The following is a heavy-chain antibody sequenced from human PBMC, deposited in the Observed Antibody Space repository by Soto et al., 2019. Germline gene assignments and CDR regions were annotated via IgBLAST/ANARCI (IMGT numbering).Heavy chain of an antibody. V-gene: IGHV3-23*01. Sequence: GGSLRLSCAASGFTFSSYAMSWVRQAPGKGLEWVSSISSSGGNTYYADSVKGRFTISRDNSKNTLYLKMNSLRAEDTAVYYCASYYYDSSGYSQFFLYWGQGILVTGS. D-gene: IGHD3-22*01. J-gene: IGHJ4*02. CDR2: ISSSGGNT. CDR1: GFTFSSYA. CDR3: ASYYYDSSGYSQFFLY.